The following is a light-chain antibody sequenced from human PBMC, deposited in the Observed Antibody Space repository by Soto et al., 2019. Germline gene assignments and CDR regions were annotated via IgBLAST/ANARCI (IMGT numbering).Light chain of an antibody. Sequence: DIQMTQSPSSLSASVGDRVTITCRAGQSISRYLNWYQHQPGKAPKLLIYDVSILQSGVPSMFRGSESGTDFTLTISSLQPEDFETDYCQQSYSSTITFGQGTRLEVK. CDR1: QSISRY. CDR2: DVS. V-gene: IGKV1-39*01. CDR3: QQSYSSTIT. J-gene: IGKJ5*01.